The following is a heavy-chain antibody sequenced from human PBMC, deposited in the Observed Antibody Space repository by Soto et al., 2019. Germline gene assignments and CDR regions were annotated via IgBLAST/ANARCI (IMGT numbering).Heavy chain of an antibody. CDR1: GFTFSSYA. CDR2: ISGSGGST. CDR3: AKDGGYSYGYSPRYYYGMDV. D-gene: IGHD5-18*01. J-gene: IGHJ6*02. V-gene: IGHV3-23*01. Sequence: PGGSLRLSCAASGFTFSSYAMSWVRQAPGKGLEWVSAISGSGGSTYYADSVKGRFTISRDNSKNTLYLQMNSLRAEDTAVYYCAKDGGYSYGYSPRYYYGMDVWGQGTTVTGS.